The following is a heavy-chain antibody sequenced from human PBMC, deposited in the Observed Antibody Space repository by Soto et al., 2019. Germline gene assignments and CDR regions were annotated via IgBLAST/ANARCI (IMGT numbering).Heavy chain of an antibody. J-gene: IGHJ4*02. D-gene: IGHD5-12*01. CDR2: IYYSGST. V-gene: IGHV4-59*01. Sequence: QVQLQESCPGLVKPSETLSLMCTVSGGSISSYYWSWIRQPPGKGLEWIGYIYYSGSTNYNPSLKSRVTISVDTSKNQSSLKLSSVTAADTAVYYCARERRDGYKHYFDYWGQGTLVTVSS. CDR3: ARERRDGYKHYFDY. CDR1: GGSISSYY.